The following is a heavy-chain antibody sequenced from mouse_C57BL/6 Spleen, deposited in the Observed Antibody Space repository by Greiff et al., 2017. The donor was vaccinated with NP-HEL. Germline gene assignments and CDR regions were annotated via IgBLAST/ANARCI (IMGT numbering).Heavy chain of an antibody. CDR2: IYPGSGST. J-gene: IGHJ1*03. D-gene: IGHD1-1*01. V-gene: IGHV1-55*01. CDR1: GYTFTSYW. CDR3: ARTGATVVVKELYWYFDV. Sequence: QVQLQQSGAELVKPGASVKMSCKASGYTFTSYWITWVKQRPGQGLEWIGDIYPGSGSTNYNEKFKSKATLTVDTSSSTAYMQLSSLTSEDSAVYYCARTGATVVVKELYWYFDVWGTGTTVTVSS.